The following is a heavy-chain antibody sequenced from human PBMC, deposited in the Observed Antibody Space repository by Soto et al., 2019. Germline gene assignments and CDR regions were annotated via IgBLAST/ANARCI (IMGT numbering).Heavy chain of an antibody. V-gene: IGHV4-39*01. J-gene: IGHJ5*02. CDR3: ARGTANGNRGGGDWFDP. D-gene: IGHD1-20*01. CDR2: IYYSGST. CDR1: GGSISSSSYY. Sequence: LEMLCVTCTVAGGSISSSSYYWGWIRQPPGKGLEWIGSIYYSGSTYYNPSLKSRVTISVDTSKNQVSLELSSVTAADPAVYYCARGTANGNRGGGDWFDPWGQGTLVTVSS.